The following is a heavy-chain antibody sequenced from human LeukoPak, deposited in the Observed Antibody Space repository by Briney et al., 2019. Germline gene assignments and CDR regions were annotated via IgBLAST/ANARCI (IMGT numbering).Heavy chain of an antibody. CDR3: AGDLGDTGTLLDS. D-gene: IGHD5-18*01. V-gene: IGHV3-74*01. J-gene: IGHJ4*02. CDR1: GFTFSSYW. Sequence: GGSLRLSCAASGFTFSSYWMHWVRQAPGKGLVWVSRINSDGSSTTYAESVKGRFTISRDNAKNTLYLQMNSLRAEDTAVYYCAGDLGDTGTLLDSWGQGTLVTVSS. CDR2: INSDGSST.